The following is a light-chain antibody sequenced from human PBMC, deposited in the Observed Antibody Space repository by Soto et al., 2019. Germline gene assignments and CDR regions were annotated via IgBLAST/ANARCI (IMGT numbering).Light chain of an antibody. CDR1: QSINRF. V-gene: IGKV1-39*01. J-gene: IGKJ1*01. Sequence: DIPMTQSPSSLSASVGDRVSITCRAGQSINRFLNWYQQKPGKAPKLLIYGASSLQSGVPSRFSGSGSGTDFTLTISSLQPEDFATYYCQQSYSSPQTFGQGTKVETK. CDR2: GAS. CDR3: QQSYSSPQT.